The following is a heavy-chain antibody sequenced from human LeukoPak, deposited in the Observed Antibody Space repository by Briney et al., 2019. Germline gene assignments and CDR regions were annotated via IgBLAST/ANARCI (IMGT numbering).Heavy chain of an antibody. CDR2: IYHSGST. CDR1: GGSISSGGYS. J-gene: IGHJ4*02. Sequence: PSQTLSLTCAVSGGSISSGGYSWSWIRQPPGKGLEWIGYIYHSGSTYYNPSLKSRVTISVDRSKNQFSLKLSSVTAADTAVYYCARQKYSSSWYPDYWGQGTLVTVSS. CDR3: ARQKYSSSWYPDY. V-gene: IGHV4-30-2*01. D-gene: IGHD6-13*01.